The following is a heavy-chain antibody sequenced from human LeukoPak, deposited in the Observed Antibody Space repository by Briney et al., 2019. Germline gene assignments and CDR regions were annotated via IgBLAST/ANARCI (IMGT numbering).Heavy chain of an antibody. D-gene: IGHD1-14*01. CDR2: ISPIGSRT. J-gene: IGHJ4*02. CDR3: AKASTVLKPIDS. V-gene: IGHV3-23*01. Sequence: HPGGSLRLSCAASGFTFSTYSMNSVRQAPGKGLEWVSAISPIGSRTYYADSVKGRFTISRDNSKNTLYLQMNSLRAGDTAIEYCAKASTVLKPIDSWGQGTLVTVSS. CDR1: GFTFSTYS.